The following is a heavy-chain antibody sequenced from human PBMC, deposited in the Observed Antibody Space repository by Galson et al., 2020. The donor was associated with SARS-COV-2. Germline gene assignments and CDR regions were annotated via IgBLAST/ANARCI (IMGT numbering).Heavy chain of an antibody. CDR2: ISAYNGNT. D-gene: IGHD6-19*01. V-gene: IGHV1-18*01. Sequence: GESLKISCKASGYTFTSYGISWVRQAPGQGLEWMGWISAYNGNTNYAQKLQGRVTMTTDTSTSTAYMELRSLRSDDTAVYYCARDFFSLWAVAGTPGYYFDYWGQGTLVTVSS. CDR1: GYTFTSYG. CDR3: ARDFFSLWAVAGTPGYYFDY. J-gene: IGHJ4*02.